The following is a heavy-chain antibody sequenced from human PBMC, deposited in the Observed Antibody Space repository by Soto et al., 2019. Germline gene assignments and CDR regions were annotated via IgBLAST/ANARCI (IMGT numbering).Heavy chain of an antibody. D-gene: IGHD6-19*01. CDR2: INAGNGNT. J-gene: IGHJ4*02. V-gene: IGHV1-3*01. Sequence: ASVKVSCKASGGTFSSYAMHWVRQAPGQRLEWMGWINAGNGNTKYSQKFQGRVTITRDTSASTAYMELSSLRSEDTAVYYCARDRVVKIAVAGTFAYWGQGTLVTVSS. CDR1: GGTFSSYA. CDR3: ARDRVVKIAVAGTFAY.